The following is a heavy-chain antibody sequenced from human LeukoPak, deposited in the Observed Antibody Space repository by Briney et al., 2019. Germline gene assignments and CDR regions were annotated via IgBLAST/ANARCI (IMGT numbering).Heavy chain of an antibody. CDR1: GGSISSGSYY. V-gene: IGHV4-61*02. J-gene: IGHJ5*02. Sequence: SETLSLTCTVSGGSISSGSYYWSWIRQPAGKGLEWIGRIYTSGSTNYNPSLKSRVTISVDTSKNQFSLKLSSVTAADTAVYYCARDRGRTYDYSPNWFDPWGQGTLVTVSS. CDR3: ARDRGRTYDYSPNWFDP. CDR2: IYTSGST. D-gene: IGHD4-11*01.